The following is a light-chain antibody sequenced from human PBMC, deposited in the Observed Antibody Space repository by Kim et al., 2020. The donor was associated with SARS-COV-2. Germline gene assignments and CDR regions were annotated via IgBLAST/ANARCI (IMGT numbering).Light chain of an antibody. CDR3: ISYTSSSTLYV. CDR1: SSDVGGYNY. CDR2: YVS. J-gene: IGLJ1*01. V-gene: IGLV2-14*01. Sequence: QSALTQPASVSGSPGQSITISCTGTSSDVGGYNYVSWYQQHPGKAPKLMIYYVSKRPSGVSNRFSGSKSGNTASLTISGLQAEDEADYYCISYTSSSTLYVFGTGTKSPS.